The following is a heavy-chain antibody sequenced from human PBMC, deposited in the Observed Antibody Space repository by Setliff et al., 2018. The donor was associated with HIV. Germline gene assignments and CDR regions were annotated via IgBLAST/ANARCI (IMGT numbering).Heavy chain of an antibody. CDR3: ARDMSPMFPYYFDD. Sequence: PSETLSLTCAVSGYSISSSYCWGWIRQPPGKGLEWIGSMFYRGSTYYNPSLKSRVTISVETSKNQFSLKLSSVTAADTAVYYCARDMSPMFPYYFDDWGQGTLVTVSS. V-gene: IGHV4-38-2*02. D-gene: IGHD3-10*02. J-gene: IGHJ4*02. CDR2: MFYRGST. CDR1: GYSISSSYC.